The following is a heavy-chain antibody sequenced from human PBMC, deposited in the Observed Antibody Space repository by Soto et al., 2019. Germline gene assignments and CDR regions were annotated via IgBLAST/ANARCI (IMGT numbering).Heavy chain of an antibody. CDR3: AREARTAMVTFWFDP. J-gene: IGHJ5*02. CDR1: GGSISSGGYY. V-gene: IGHV4-31*03. D-gene: IGHD5-18*01. CDR2: IYYSGST. Sequence: QVQLQESGPGLVKPSQTLSLTCTVSGGSISSGGYYWSWIRQHPGKGLEWIGYIYYSGSTYYNPSLKSRGTISVDTSKNQFSLKLSSVTAADTAVYYCAREARTAMVTFWFDPWGQGTLVTVSS.